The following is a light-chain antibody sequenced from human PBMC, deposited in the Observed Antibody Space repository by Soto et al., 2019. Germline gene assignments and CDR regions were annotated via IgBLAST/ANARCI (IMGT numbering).Light chain of an antibody. CDR2: DAS. CDR3: QQYNMT. V-gene: IGKV1-5*01. Sequence: DIQMTQSPSTLSASVGDRVTITCRASQSISSWLAWYQQKPGKAPKLLIYDASSLESGVPLRFSGSGSGTEFTLTISSLQPDDFATYYCQQYNMTFGQGTKVEIK. J-gene: IGKJ1*01. CDR1: QSISSW.